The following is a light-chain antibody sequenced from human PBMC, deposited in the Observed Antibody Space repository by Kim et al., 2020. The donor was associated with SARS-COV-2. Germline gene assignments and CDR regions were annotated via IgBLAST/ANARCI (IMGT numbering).Light chain of an antibody. V-gene: IGKV3-15*01. Sequence: SPGERATLSCRASQSVSSNLAWYQQIPGQAPRLLIYGASTRATGIPARFSGSGSGTEFTLTIRSLQSEDFAVYYCQQYNNWPPLTFGGGTKVDIK. CDR1: QSVSSN. CDR3: QQYNNWPPLT. CDR2: GAS. J-gene: IGKJ4*01.